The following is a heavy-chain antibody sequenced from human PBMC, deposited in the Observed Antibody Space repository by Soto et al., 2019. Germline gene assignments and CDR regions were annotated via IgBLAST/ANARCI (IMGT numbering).Heavy chain of an antibody. CDR1: SGSISSSNW. D-gene: IGHD6-13*01. J-gene: IGHJ4*02. CDR2: IYHSGST. Sequence: SETLSLTCAVSSGSISSSNWWSWVRQPPGKGLEWIGEIYHSGSTNYNPSLKSRVTISVDKSKNQFSLKLGSVTAADTAVYYCARRAVYIAAAGFDYWGQGTLVTVSS. CDR3: ARRAVYIAAAGFDY. V-gene: IGHV4-4*02.